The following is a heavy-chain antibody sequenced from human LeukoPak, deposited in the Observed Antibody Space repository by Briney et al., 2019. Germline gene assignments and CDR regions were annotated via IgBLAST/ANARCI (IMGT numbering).Heavy chain of an antibody. J-gene: IGHJ6*03. D-gene: IGHD3-10*01. CDR3: ARSGRGVDSFYFYMDV. CDR1: GFTFSSYA. V-gene: IGHV3-23*01. CDR2: IIDSGDIT. Sequence: GGSLRLSCEASGFTFSSYAMSWVRQAPGKGLEWVSGIIDSGDITYYANSVKGRFTISRDNSKNTLYLQMNSLRAEDTAVYYCARSGRGVDSFYFYMDVWGKGTTVTVSS.